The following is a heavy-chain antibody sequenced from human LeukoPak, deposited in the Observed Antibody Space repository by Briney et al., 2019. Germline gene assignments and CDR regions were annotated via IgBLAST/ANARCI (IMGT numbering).Heavy chain of an antibody. J-gene: IGHJ4*02. Sequence: PSETLSLTCTVSGASISSYYWSWIRQPPGKGLEWIGYIYYSGGTNYNPSLKSRVTISVDTSKNQFSLRLSSVTAADTAVYYCARGGGEEFGEYDVFDYWGQGTLVTVSS. CDR2: IYYSGGT. CDR3: ARGGGEEFGEYDVFDY. CDR1: GASISSYY. D-gene: IGHD3-10*01. V-gene: IGHV4-59*01.